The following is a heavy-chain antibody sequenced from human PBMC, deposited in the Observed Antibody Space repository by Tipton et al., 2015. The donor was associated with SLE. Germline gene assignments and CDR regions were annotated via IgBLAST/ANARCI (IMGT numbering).Heavy chain of an antibody. CDR2: IYYSGST. V-gene: IGHV4-59*12. CDR3: ARDLRVITIFGVVKGWFDP. CDR1: GGSISSYY. D-gene: IGHD3-3*01. J-gene: IGHJ5*02. Sequence: GLVKPSETLSLTCTVSGGSISSYYWSWIRQPPGKGLEWIGYIYYSGSTHYNPSLKSRVTISVDTSKNQFSLKLSSVTAADTAVYYCARDLRVITIFGVVKGWFDPWGQGTLVTVSS.